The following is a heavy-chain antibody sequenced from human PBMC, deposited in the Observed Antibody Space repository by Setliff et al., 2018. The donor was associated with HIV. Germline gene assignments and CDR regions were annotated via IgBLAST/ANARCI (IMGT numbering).Heavy chain of an antibody. J-gene: IGHJ4*02. CDR2: IYYSGST. D-gene: IGHD3-3*01. CDR1: GGSISSHY. V-gene: IGHV4-59*11. CDR3: ARANFWSGYYGY. Sequence: ASETLSLTCTVSGGSISSHYWSWIRQPPGKGLEWIGYIYYSGSTYYNPSLKSRVTISVDTSKNQFSLKLSSVTAADTAVYYCARANFWSGYYGYWGQGTLVTVSS.